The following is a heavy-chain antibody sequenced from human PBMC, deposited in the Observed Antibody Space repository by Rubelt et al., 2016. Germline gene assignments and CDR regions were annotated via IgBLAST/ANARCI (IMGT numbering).Heavy chain of an antibody. CDR2: VYYSGST. CDR3: ARSSNWGPDY. CDR1: GGSFSGYY. V-gene: IGHV4-34*01. J-gene: IGHJ4*02. Sequence: GAGLLKPSETLSLTCAVYGGSFSGYYWGWIRQPPGKGLEWIGHVYYSGSTHYNPSLKSRVTISVDTSKNHFYLKRNSVTAADTAVYYCARSSNWGPDYWGQGTLVIVSS. D-gene: IGHD7-27*01.